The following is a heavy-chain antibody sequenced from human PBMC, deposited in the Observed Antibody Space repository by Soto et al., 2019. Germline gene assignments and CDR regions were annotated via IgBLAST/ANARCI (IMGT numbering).Heavy chain of an antibody. CDR3: VRGLPGGFDP. V-gene: IGHV3-13*01. Sequence: LRLSCGASGFIFSNFDMHWVRQTTEKGLEWVSGIGFAGDTNYSGSVKGRFTISRENAKNSLFLQMNSLRVGDTAVYYCVRGLPGGFDPWGQGTLVTVSS. D-gene: IGHD3-10*01. CDR2: IGFAGDT. J-gene: IGHJ5*02. CDR1: GFIFSNFD.